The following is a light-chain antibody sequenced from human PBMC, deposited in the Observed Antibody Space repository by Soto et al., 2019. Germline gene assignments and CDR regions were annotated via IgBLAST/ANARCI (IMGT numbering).Light chain of an antibody. J-gene: IGLJ2*01. CDR3: CSYARTYRLMI. Sequence: QSALTQPPSASGSPGQSVTISCTGTSSDIGSYNDVSWYQHHPAKAPRLMIFDVSQRPSGVPDRFSGSKSGNTASLTISGLQTEDEADYYCCSYARTYRLMIFGEGTQLTVL. V-gene: IGLV2-11*01. CDR2: DVS. CDR1: SSDIGSYND.